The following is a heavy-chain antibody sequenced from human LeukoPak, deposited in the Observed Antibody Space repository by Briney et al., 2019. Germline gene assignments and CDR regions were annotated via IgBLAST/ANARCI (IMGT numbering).Heavy chain of an antibody. V-gene: IGHV3-7*01. CDR2: IKQDGSEK. D-gene: IGHD6-13*01. CDR3: ARDSAGNDY. J-gene: IGHJ4*02. CDR1: GFTFSTHW. Sequence: GGSLRLSCAASGFTFSTHWMSWVRQAPGEGLEWVANIKQDGSEKYYVDSVKGRFTISRDNAKNSLYLQMNGLRAEDTAMYYCARDSAGNDYWGQGTLVTVSS.